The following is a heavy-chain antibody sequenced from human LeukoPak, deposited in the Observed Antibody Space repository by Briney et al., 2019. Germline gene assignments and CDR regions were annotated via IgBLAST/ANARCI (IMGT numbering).Heavy chain of an antibody. CDR2: IYYSGST. CDR3: ARAGYSYGYVDY. CDR1: GGSISSYY. D-gene: IGHD5-18*01. Sequence: PSETLSLTCTVSGGSISSYYWSWIRQPPGKGLEWIAYIYYSGSTNYNPSLKSRVTISVDTSKNQFSLKLSSVTAADTAVYYCARAGYSYGYVDYWGQGTLVTVSS. V-gene: IGHV4-59*01. J-gene: IGHJ4*02.